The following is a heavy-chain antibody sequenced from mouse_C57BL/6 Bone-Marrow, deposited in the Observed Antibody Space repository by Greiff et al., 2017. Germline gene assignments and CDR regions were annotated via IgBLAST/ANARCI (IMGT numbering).Heavy chain of an antibody. J-gene: IGHJ2*01. CDR1: GYTFTSYW. CDR3: ARGDGYWSY. CDR2: IDPSDSYT. D-gene: IGHD2-3*01. V-gene: IGHV1-50*01. Sequence: QVQLKQPGAELVKPGASVKLSCKASGYTFTSYWMQWVKQRPGQGLEWIGEIDPSDSYTNYNQKFKGKATLTVDTSSSTAYMQRSSLTSEDSAVYYCARGDGYWSYWGQGTTLPVSS.